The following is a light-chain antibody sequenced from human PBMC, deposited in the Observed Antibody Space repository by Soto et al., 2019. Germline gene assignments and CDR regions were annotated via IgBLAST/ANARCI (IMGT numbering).Light chain of an antibody. CDR1: STDVGVYNY. CDR3: SSKRSSSSYV. CDR2: EVN. V-gene: IGLV2-14*01. Sequence: QSALTQPASVSGSPGQSITISCTGTSTDVGVYNYVSWYQQHPGKAPKLMIYEVNNRPSGVSNRFSGSKSGNTASLTISGLQAEDEADYYCSSKRSSSSYVFGTGTKLTVL. J-gene: IGLJ1*01.